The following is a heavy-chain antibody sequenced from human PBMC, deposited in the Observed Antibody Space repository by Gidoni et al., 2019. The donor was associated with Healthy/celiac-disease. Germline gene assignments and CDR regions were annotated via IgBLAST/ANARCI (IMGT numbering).Heavy chain of an antibody. CDR1: GGTFSSYA. J-gene: IGHJ3*02. CDR3: ARDLRGYDFPLSAFDI. Sequence: QVQLVQSGAEVKKPGSSVKVSCKASGGTFSSYAISWVRQAPGQGLEWMGRIIPIIGRANYAQKFQGRVTITADKSTSTAYMELSSLRSEDTAVYYCARDLRGYDFPLSAFDIWGQGTMVTVSS. D-gene: IGHD3-3*01. CDR2: IIPIIGRA. V-gene: IGHV1-69*09.